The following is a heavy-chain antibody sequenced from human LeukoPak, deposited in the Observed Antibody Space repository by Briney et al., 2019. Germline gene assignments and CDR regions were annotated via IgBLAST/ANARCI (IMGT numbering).Heavy chain of an antibody. Sequence: SETLSLTCTVSGGSISSNSYYWGWIRQPPGKGLEWIGSIYYSGSTYYNPSLNIRVTISVDTSKNQFSLKLSSVTAADTAVYYCARLIRGSGWYSNWGQGTLVTVSS. CDR1: GGSISSNSYY. J-gene: IGHJ4*02. D-gene: IGHD6-19*01. V-gene: IGHV4-39*07. CDR3: ARLIRGSGWYSN. CDR2: IYYSGST.